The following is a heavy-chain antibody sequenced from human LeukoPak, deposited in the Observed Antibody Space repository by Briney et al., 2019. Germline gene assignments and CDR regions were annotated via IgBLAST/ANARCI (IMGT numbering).Heavy chain of an antibody. V-gene: IGHV3-21*01. Sequence: GGSLRLSCAASGFTFSSYSMNWVRQAPGKGLEWVSSISSSSSYIYYADSVKGRFTISRDNAKNSLYLQVNSLRAEDTAVYYCATGARYVVVPAAPFDYWGQGTLVTVSS. J-gene: IGHJ4*02. CDR1: GFTFSSYS. CDR3: ATGARYVVVPAAPFDY. CDR2: ISSSSSYI. D-gene: IGHD2-2*01.